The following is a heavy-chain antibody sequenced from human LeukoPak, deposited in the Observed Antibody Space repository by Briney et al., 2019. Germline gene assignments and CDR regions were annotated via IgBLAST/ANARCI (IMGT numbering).Heavy chain of an antibody. Sequence: GGSLRLSCGASGFTFSTYGMSWVRQAPGKGLEWVSAISGSGGSTYYADSVKGRFTISRDNSKNTLYLQMNSLRAEDTAVYYCAKGRSSSSPRYDVLDIWGQGTMVTVSS. V-gene: IGHV3-23*01. CDR2: ISGSGGST. CDR3: AKGRSSSSPRYDVLDI. CDR1: GFTFSTYG. D-gene: IGHD6-13*01. J-gene: IGHJ3*02.